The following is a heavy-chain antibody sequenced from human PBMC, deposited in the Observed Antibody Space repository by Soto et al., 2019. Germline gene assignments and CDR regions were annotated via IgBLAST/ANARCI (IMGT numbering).Heavy chain of an antibody. CDR3: AKGGIVVVTAIEH. D-gene: IGHD2-21*02. V-gene: IGHV3-23*01. CDR2: ISGSGGST. CDR1: GFTFSSYA. J-gene: IGHJ4*02. Sequence: EVQLLESGGGLVQPGGSLRLSCAASGFTFSSYAMSWVRQAPGKGLEWVSAISGSGGSTYYADSVKGRFTISRDNSKNTLYLQMNSLRAEDTAVYYRAKGGIVVVTAIEHWGQGTLVTVSS.